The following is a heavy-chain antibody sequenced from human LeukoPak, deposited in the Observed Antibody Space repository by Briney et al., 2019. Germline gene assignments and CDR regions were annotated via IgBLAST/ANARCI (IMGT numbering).Heavy chain of an antibody. J-gene: IGHJ3*02. V-gene: IGHV3-21*01. CDR2: ISSSSYI. D-gene: IGHD1-26*01. CDR3: ARDLGGSYGGGGAFDI. Sequence: KPGGSLRLSCAASGFTFSSYSMNWVRQAPGKGLEWVSSISSSSYIYYADSVKGRFTISRDNAKNSLYLQMNSLRAEDTAVYYCARDLGGSYGGGGAFDIWGQGTMVTVSS. CDR1: GFTFSSYS.